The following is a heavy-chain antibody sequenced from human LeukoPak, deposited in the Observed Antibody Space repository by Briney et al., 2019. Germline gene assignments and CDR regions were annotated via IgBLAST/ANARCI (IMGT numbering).Heavy chain of an antibody. J-gene: IGHJ4*02. V-gene: IGHV4-59*01. CDR3: ARGCTNGVCYLDY. CDR1: GGSISSYY. D-gene: IGHD2-8*01. CDR2: IYYSGST. Sequence: SETLSLTCAVSGGSISSYYWSWIRQPPGKGLEWIGYIYYSGSTNYNPSLKSRVTISVDTSKNQFSLKLSSVTAADTAVYYCARGCTNGVCYLDYWGQGTLVTVSS.